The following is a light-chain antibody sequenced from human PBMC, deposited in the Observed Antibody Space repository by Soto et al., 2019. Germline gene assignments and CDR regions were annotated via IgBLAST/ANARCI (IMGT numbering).Light chain of an antibody. J-gene: IGKJ5*01. CDR3: QQRSNWPPIT. V-gene: IGKV3-11*01. Sequence: EIVLTQSPATMSLSPGERATLSCRASQSVSSYLAWYQQKPGQAPRLLIYDASNRATGIPARFSGSGAGTDFHHTISSLEPEDFGVYYCQQRSNWPPITFGQGTRLEIK. CDR1: QSVSSY. CDR2: DAS.